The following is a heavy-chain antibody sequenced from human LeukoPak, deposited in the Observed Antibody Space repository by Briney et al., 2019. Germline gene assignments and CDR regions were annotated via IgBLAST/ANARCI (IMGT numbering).Heavy chain of an antibody. J-gene: IGHJ4*02. Sequence: PGGSLRLSCTASGFTFGFTFRSFWMSWVRQAPGKGLEWVANVKPDGSETYYVDSVKGRFTISRDNAKNSLYLQMNSLRAEDTAVYYCARVWSDCSYTNCYISEYWGQGTLVTVSS. D-gene: IGHD2-2*02. CDR3: ARVWSDCSYTNCYISEY. CDR1: GFTFGFTFRSFW. V-gene: IGHV3-7*01. CDR2: VKPDGSET.